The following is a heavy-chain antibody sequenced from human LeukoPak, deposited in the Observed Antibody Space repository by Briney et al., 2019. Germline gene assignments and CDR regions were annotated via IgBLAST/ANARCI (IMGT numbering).Heavy chain of an antibody. CDR1: GGSFSGYY. Sequence: PSETLPLTCALYGGSFSGYYWSWIRQPPGKGLEWIGEINHSGSTNYNPSLKSRVTMSVDTSKNQFSLKLSSVTAADTAVYYCASRDKIAVVGTGVRLLDGMDVWGQGTTVTVSS. V-gene: IGHV4-34*01. CDR2: INHSGST. CDR3: ASRDKIAVVGTGVRLLDGMDV. J-gene: IGHJ6*02. D-gene: IGHD6-19*01.